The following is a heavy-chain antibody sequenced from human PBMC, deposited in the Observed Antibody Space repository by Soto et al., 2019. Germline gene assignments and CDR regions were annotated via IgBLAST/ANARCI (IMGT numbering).Heavy chain of an antibody. CDR3: PPLSDFDL. CDR2: ISYDGSNK. V-gene: IGHV3-30*03. CDR1: GFTFSSYG. Sequence: QVQLVESGGGVVQPGRSLRLSCAASGFTFSSYGMHWVRQAPGKGLEWVAVISYDGSNKYYADSVKGRFTISRNNSMNTLNLQMNSLRADDTAVYYCPPLSDFDLWVRGTLITVSS. D-gene: IGHD6-19*01. J-gene: IGHJ2*01.